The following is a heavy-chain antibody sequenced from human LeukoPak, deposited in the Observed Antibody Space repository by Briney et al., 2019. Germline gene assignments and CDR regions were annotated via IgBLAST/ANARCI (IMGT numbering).Heavy chain of an antibody. J-gene: IGHJ6*02. V-gene: IGHV4-61*02. CDR2: VAPSGSI. Sequence: SQTLSLTCTVSGDSVSSGTHYWSWVRQPAGNGLEWIGRVAPSGSISYNPSLTSRVTLSVDTCKNHFSLRLNSVTATDTAVYYCATYRSALSYGMDVWGRGTTVTVS. D-gene: IGHD6-6*01. CDR3: ATYRSALSYGMDV. CDR1: GDSVSSGTHY.